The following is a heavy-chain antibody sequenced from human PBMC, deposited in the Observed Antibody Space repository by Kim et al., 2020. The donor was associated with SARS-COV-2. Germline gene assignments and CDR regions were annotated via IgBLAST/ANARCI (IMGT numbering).Heavy chain of an antibody. Sequence: IYYSGSTYYTPPLKSRVTISVDTSKNQFSLKLSSVTAADTAVYYCASQKSWGQGTLVTVSS. CDR2: IYYSGST. V-gene: IGHV4-39*01. CDR3: ASQKS. J-gene: IGHJ5*02.